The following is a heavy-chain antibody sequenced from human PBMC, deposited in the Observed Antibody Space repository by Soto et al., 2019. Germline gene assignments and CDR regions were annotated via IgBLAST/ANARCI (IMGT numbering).Heavy chain of an antibody. CDR2: ISSSSSTI. CDR3: ARDGLHLQFDY. V-gene: IGHV3-48*01. J-gene: IGHJ4*02. Sequence: GSLRLSCAASGFTFSSYSMNWVRQAPGKGLEWVSYISSSSSTIYYADSVKGRFTISRDNAKNSLYLQMNSLRAEDTAVYYCARDGLHLQFDYWGQGTLVTVSS. CDR1: GFTFSSYS. D-gene: IGHD4-4*01.